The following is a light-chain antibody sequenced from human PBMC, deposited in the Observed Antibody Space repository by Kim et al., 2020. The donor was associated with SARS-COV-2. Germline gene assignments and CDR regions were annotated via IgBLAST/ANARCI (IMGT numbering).Light chain of an antibody. CDR2: QDS. J-gene: IGLJ3*02. CDR3: QAWDSSTWV. CDR1: KLGDKY. V-gene: IGLV3-1*01. Sequence: VSPGQTASITCSGDKLGDKYACWYQQKPGQSPVLVIYQDSKRPSGIPERFSGSNSGNTATLTISGTQAIDEADYYCQAWDSSTWVFGGGTQLTVL.